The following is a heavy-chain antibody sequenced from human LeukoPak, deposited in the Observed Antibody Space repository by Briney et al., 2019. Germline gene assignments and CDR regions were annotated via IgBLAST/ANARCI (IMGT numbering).Heavy chain of an antibody. CDR1: GGSISSSSYY. J-gene: IGHJ4*02. V-gene: IGHV4-39*01. CDR3: ARQVGPRWELLTPKNWEQSDY. Sequence: SETLSLTCTVSGGSISSSSYYWGWIRQPPGKRLEWIGSIYYSGSTYYNPSLKSRVTISVDTSKNQFSLKLSSVTAADTAVYYCARQVGPRWELLTPKNWEQSDYWGQGTLVTVSS. CDR2: IYYSGST. D-gene: IGHD1-26*01.